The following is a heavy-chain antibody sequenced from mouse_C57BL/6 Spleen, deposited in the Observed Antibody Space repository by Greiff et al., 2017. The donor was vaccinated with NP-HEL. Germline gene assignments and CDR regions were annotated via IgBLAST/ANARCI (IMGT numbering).Heavy chain of an antibody. Sequence: EVQLKESGPELVKPGASVKISCKASGYSFTGYYMNWVKQSPEKSLEWIGEINPSTGGTTYNQKFKAKATLTVDKSSSTAYIQLKSLTSEDSAVYYCARRGGNLFDYWGQGTTLTVSS. CDR2: INPSTGGT. CDR1: GYSFTGYY. V-gene: IGHV1-42*01. D-gene: IGHD2-1*01. J-gene: IGHJ2*01. CDR3: ARRGGNLFDY.